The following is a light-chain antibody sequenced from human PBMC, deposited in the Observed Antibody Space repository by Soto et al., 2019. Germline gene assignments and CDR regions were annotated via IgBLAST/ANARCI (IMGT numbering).Light chain of an antibody. J-gene: IGKJ5*01. CDR2: DVS. Sequence: ETVMTQSPATLSVSPGERATLSCRASQSARISLGWYQQKPGQAPRLLIYDVSTRATGVPARFSGSGSGTECTLTISSPQSEDFAVYYCQQYNNWPPTLGQGTRLEIK. V-gene: IGKV3-15*01. CDR1: QSARIS. CDR3: QQYNNWPPT.